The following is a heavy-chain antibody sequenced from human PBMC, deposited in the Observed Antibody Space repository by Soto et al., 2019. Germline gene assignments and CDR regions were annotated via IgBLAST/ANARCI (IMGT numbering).Heavy chain of an antibody. J-gene: IGHJ4*02. Sequence: QVQLVQSGAEVKKPGASVKVSCKASGYIFTNHYIHWVRQAPGQGLEWMGLITPSGGSTNYLQKFQGRITMTRDTSTSTVYMELSSLRSEDTAVYFCARADYYDSSGFYYDCWGQGTLVTVSS. CDR2: ITPSGGST. CDR1: GYIFTNHY. CDR3: ARADYYDSSGFYYDC. D-gene: IGHD3-22*01. V-gene: IGHV1-46*01.